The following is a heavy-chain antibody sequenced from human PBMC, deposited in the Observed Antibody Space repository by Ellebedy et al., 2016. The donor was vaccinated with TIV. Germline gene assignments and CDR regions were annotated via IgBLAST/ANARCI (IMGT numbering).Heavy chain of an antibody. CDR2: IYSGGST. Sequence: GESLKISXAASGFTVSSNYMSWVRQAPGKGLEWVSVIYSGGSTYYADSVKGRFTISRDNSKNTLYLQMNSLRAEDTAVYYCARGEHIVVVVAARGGWFNPWGQGTLVTVSS. CDR1: GFTVSSNY. CDR3: ARGEHIVVVVAARGGWFNP. V-gene: IGHV3-53*01. D-gene: IGHD2-15*01. J-gene: IGHJ5*02.